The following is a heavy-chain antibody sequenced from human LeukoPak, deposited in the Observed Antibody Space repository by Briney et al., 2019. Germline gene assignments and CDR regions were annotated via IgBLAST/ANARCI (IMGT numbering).Heavy chain of an antibody. J-gene: IGHJ4*02. V-gene: IGHV4-34*01. D-gene: IGHD3-3*01. CDR1: GGSFSGYY. CDR3: ARSPFWSGSRWDY. Sequence: SETLSLTCAVYGGSFSGYYWSWIRQPPGKGLEWIGEINHSGSTNYNPSLKSRVTISVDTSKNQFSLKLSSVTAADTAVYYCARSPFWSGSRWDYWGQGTLVTVSS. CDR2: INHSGST.